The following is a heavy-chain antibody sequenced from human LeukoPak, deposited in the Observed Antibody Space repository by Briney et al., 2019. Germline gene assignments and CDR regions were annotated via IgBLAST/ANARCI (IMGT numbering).Heavy chain of an antibody. CDR1: GFTFNSYW. J-gene: IGHJ4*02. Sequence: GGSLRPSCAASGFTFNSYWMNWVRQAPGKGLEWVANIKEDGSEKYYVDSVKGRFTISRDNAKNSLYLQMNSLRAEDTAVYYCVRALGTGSYWGQGTLVSVSS. CDR3: VRALGTGSY. V-gene: IGHV3-7*01. D-gene: IGHD1-1*01. CDR2: IKEDGSEK.